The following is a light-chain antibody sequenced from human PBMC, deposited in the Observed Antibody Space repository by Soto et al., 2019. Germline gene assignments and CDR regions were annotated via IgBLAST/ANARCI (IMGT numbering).Light chain of an antibody. CDR2: GVS. V-gene: IGLV2-14*03. Sequence: QSALTQPASVSGSPGQSITISCTGNSRDLGDYNFVSWYQQHSGKAPKLMIYGVSNRPSGVSNRFSGSTSGNTTSLTISGLQAEDEADYYCCSYTSSNTLVFGGGTKLTVL. CDR3: CSYTSSNTLV. CDR1: SRDLGDYNF. J-gene: IGLJ3*02.